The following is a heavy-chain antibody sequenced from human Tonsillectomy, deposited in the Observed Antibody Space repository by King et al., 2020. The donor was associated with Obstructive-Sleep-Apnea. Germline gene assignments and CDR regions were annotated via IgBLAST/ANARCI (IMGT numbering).Heavy chain of an antibody. V-gene: IGHV3-30*02. CDR1: GFFFSNYY. D-gene: IGHD6-19*01. J-gene: IGHJ4*02. CDR2: IRSDGYNK. Sequence: VQLVESGGGVVQPGGSLRLSCAASGFFFSNYYMHWVRQAPGKGLEWVAFIRSDGYNKYYADSVKGRFTISRDNSKNTLYLLLNSLRAEDTAVYYCGGIAVANYWGQGTLVTVSS. CDR3: GGIAVANY.